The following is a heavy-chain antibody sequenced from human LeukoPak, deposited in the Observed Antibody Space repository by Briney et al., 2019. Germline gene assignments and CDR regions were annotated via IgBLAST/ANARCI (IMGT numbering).Heavy chain of an antibody. CDR2: INPSGGRT. V-gene: IGHV1-46*01. CDR1: VYTFTSYY. D-gene: IGHD4-17*01. J-gene: IGHJ4*02. Sequence: ASEKVSCKASVYTFTSYYMQWVRQPPVQGLERMGIINPSGGRTSYAQKFQGRVTMTRDTSTSTVYMEPSSLRSEDTAVYYCARNPYGDFFPDYWGQGTLVTVSS. CDR3: ARNPYGDFFPDY.